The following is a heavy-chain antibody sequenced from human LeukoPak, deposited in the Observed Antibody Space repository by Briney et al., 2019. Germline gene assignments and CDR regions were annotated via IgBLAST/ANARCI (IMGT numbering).Heavy chain of an antibody. CDR1: GFSFSNYN. Sequence: GGSLRLSCAAAGFSFSNYNMNWVRQAPGKGLEWVSAISGSGGSTYYADSVKGRFTISRDNSKNTLYLQMNSLRAEDTAVYYCAKDVGSGSYSFDYWGQGTLVTVSS. J-gene: IGHJ4*02. CDR3: AKDVGSGSYSFDY. V-gene: IGHV3-23*01. D-gene: IGHD3-10*01. CDR2: ISGSGGST.